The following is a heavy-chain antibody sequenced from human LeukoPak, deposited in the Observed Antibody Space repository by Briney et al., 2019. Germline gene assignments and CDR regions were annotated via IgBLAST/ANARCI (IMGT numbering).Heavy chain of an antibody. CDR1: GYSISSGYY. J-gene: IGHJ4*02. V-gene: IGHV4-38-2*01. CDR2: IYHSGST. D-gene: IGHD1-7*01. Sequence: SETLSLTCAVSGYSISSGYYWGWIRQPPGKGLEWIGSIYHSGSTYYNPSLKSRVTISVDTSKNQFSLKLSSVTAADTAVYYCASRYNWNYGPFYYFDYWGQGTLVTVSS. CDR3: ASRYNWNYGPFYYFDY.